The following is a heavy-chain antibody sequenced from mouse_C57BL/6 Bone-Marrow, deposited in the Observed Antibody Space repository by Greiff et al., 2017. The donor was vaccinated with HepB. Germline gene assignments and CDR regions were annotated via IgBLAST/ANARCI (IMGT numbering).Heavy chain of an antibody. CDR2: INYDGSST. Sequence: EVHLVESEGGLVQPGSSMKLSCTASGFTFSDYYMAWVRQVPEKGLEWVANINYDGSSTYYLDSLKSRFIISRDNAKNILYLQMSSLKSEDTATYYCARDTTVVADWYFDVWGTGTTVTVSS. J-gene: IGHJ1*03. D-gene: IGHD1-1*01. CDR1: GFTFSDYY. CDR3: ARDTTVVADWYFDV. V-gene: IGHV5-16*01.